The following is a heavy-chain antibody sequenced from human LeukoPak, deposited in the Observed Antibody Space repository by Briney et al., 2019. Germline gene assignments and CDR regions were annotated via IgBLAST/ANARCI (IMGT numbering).Heavy chain of an antibody. J-gene: IGHJ6*02. D-gene: IGHD3-22*01. CDR1: GYSFTSNW. CDR3: ARLRSYYDSSGYTWNYYGMDV. CDR2: IYPGDSDT. Sequence: GESLKISCKGSGYSFTSNWIGWVRQMPGKGLEWMGIIYPGDSDTRYSPSFQGQVTISADKSISTAYLQWSNLKASDTAMYYCARLRSYYDSSGYTWNYYGMDVWGQGTTVTVSS. V-gene: IGHV5-51*01.